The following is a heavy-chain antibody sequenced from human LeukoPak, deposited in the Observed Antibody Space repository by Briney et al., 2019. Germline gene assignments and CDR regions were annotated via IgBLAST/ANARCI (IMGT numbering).Heavy chain of an antibody. CDR2: IYYSGST. V-gene: IGHV4-39*07. CDR3: ASLLRIVVVVAAYDAFDI. Sequence: SETLSLTCTVSGGSISSSSYYWGWIRQPPGKGLEGIGSIYYSGSTYYNPSLKSRVTISVDTSKNQFSLKLSSVTAADTAVYYCASLLRIVVVVAAYDAFDIWGQGTMVTVSS. CDR1: GGSISSSSYY. D-gene: IGHD2-15*01. J-gene: IGHJ3*02.